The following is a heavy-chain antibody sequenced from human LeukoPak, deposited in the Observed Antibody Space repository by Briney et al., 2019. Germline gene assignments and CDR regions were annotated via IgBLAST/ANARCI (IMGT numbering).Heavy chain of an antibody. CDR2: IRYDGSNK. V-gene: IGHV3-30*02. J-gene: IGHJ6*03. CDR3: AKDSGLVYYYMDV. CDR1: GFTFSSYG. D-gene: IGHD3-10*01. Sequence: GGSLRLSCAACGFTFSSYGMHWVRQAPGKGLEWVAFIRYDGSNKYYADSVKGRFTISRDNSKNTLYLQMNSLRAEDTAVYYCAKDSGLVYYYMDVWGKGTTVTVSS.